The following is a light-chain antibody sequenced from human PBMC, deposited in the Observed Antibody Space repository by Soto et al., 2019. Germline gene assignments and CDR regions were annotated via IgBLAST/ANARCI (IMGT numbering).Light chain of an antibody. CDR2: DAS. J-gene: IGKJ3*01. CDR1: QSVSSD. Sequence: DIELTQSPATLSLSLGDRATISCRASQSVSSDFAWYQQKPGQAPRLLIYDASTRATGIPARFSGSGSGTDFTLSINSLQPEDFAVYYCQHRHNFGPGTKVDFK. CDR3: QHRHN. V-gene: IGKV3-11*01.